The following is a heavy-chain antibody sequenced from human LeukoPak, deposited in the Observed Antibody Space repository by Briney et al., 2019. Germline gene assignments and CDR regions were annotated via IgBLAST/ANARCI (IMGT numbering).Heavy chain of an antibody. CDR2: ISSSSSYI. Sequence: GGSLRLSCAASGFTFSSYFMNWVRQAPGKGLEWVSSISSSSSYIYYADSVKGRFTISRDNAKNSLYLQMNSLRAEDTAVCYCARAYFDWYRAFDIWGQGTLVTVSS. CDR1: GFTFSSYF. J-gene: IGHJ4*02. V-gene: IGHV3-21*01. CDR3: ARAYFDWYRAFDI. D-gene: IGHD3-9*01.